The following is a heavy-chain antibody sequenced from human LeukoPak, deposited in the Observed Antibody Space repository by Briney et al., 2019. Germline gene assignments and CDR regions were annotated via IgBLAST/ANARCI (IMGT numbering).Heavy chain of an antibody. CDR2: ISNGGNT. CDR1: GGSFNTEY. V-gene: IGHV4-59*01. J-gene: IGHJ4*02. D-gene: IGHD3-9*01. Sequence: SETLSLTCTVSGGSFNTEYWSWIRQTPGEGLEWVGYISNGGNTNYNPSLKSRLTISIDTSKNHFSLKLSSVTAADTAIYYCAAVSTRGSPGYHYFFDSWGQGTPVTVSS. CDR3: AAVSTRGSPGYHYFFDS.